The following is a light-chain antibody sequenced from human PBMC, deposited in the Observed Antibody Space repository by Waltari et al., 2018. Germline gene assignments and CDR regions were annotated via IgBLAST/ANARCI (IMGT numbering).Light chain of an antibody. J-gene: IGLJ3*02. CDR2: DVS. Sequence: QSALTQPASGSGSPGQSITISCTGTSSDVGGYNYVSWYQQHPGKAPKLMIYDVSKRPSGVSNRFSGSKSGNTASLTISGLQAEDEADYYCCSYAGSSTWVFGGGTKLTVL. CDR3: CSYAGSSTWV. V-gene: IGLV2-23*02. CDR1: SSDVGGYNY.